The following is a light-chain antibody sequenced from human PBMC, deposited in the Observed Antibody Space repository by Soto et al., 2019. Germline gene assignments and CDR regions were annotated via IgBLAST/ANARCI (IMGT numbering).Light chain of an antibody. CDR1: QGINYY. J-gene: IGKJ4*01. Sequence: DIPMTQSPSVMSASVGDTVTITCRASQGINYYLAWFQHQPGKVPKRLIYAASDLESGVPSRFSGSGSGTEFTLTISSLQPEDFATYYCLQHSTYPATFGGGTKVEIK. CDR3: LQHSTYPAT. V-gene: IGKV1-17*03. CDR2: AAS.